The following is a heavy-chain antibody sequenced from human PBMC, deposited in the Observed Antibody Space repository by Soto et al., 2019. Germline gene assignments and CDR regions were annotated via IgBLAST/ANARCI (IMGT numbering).Heavy chain of an antibody. D-gene: IGHD5-12*01. V-gene: IGHV4-4*02. CDR1: GGSISSSNW. J-gene: IGHJ6*02. CDR3: ARDDEMATPNLYYYYGMDV. CDR2: IYHSGST. Sequence: QVQLQESGPGLVKPSGTLSLTCAVSGGSISSSNWWSWVRQPPGKGLEWIGEIYHSGSTNYNPSLRSRVNISVDKSKNQFSLKLSSVTAADTAVYYCARDDEMATPNLYYYYGMDVWGQGTTVTVSS.